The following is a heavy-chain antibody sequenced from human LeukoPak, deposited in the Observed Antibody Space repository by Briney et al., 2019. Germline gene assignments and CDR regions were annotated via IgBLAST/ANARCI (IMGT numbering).Heavy chain of an antibody. J-gene: IGHJ1*01. Sequence: PGRSLRLSCAASGFTFDDYAMHWVRQAPGKGLEWVSGISWNSGSIVYADSVKGRFTISRDNAKNSLYLQMNSLRAEDTALYYCAKDSFGEPKWFQHWGQGTLVTVSS. CDR2: ISWNSGSI. CDR3: AKDSFGEPKWFQH. D-gene: IGHD3-10*01. CDR1: GFTFDDYA. V-gene: IGHV3-9*01.